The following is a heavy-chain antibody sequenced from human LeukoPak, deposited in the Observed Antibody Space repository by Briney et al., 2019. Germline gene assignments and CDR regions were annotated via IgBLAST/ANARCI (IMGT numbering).Heavy chain of an antibody. V-gene: IGHV1-2*02. CDR1: GYTFTSYY. CDR3: AREGGLIVPAAIREVTNWFDP. CDR2: INPNSGGT. J-gene: IGHJ5*02. Sequence: ASVKVSCKASGYTFTSYYMHWVRQAPGQGLEWMGWINPNSGGTNYAQKFQGRVTMTRDTSISTAYMELSRLRSDDTAVYYCAREGGLIVPAAIREVTNWFDPWGQGTLDTVSS. D-gene: IGHD2-2*02.